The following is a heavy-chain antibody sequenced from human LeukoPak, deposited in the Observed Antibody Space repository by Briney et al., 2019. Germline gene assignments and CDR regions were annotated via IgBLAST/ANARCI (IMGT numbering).Heavy chain of an antibody. Sequence: SETLSLTCTVSGGSISGYFWSCIRQPPGQGLEFIGYIYYTGATLYNPSLKSRVTVSVDTSKNQFSLKLSSVTAADTAVYYCARHDPVGYYQHGMDVWGQGTTATVSS. J-gene: IGHJ6*02. V-gene: IGHV4-59*08. CDR2: IYYTGAT. D-gene: IGHD2-15*01. CDR1: GGSISGYF. CDR3: ARHDPVGYYQHGMDV.